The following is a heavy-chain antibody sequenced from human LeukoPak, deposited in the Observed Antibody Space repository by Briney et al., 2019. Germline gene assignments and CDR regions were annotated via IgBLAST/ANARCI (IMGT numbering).Heavy chain of an antibody. CDR1: GGTFSSYA. D-gene: IGHD1-14*01. V-gene: IGHV1-69*13. CDR2: IIPIFGTA. J-gene: IGHJ3*02. CDR3: ARQPQGRSAFDI. Sequence: SVKVSCKASGGTFSSYAISWVRQAPGQGLEWMGGIIPIFGTANYAQKFQGRVTITADESTSTAYMELSSMRSEDTAVYYCARQPQGRSAFDIWGQGTMVTVSS.